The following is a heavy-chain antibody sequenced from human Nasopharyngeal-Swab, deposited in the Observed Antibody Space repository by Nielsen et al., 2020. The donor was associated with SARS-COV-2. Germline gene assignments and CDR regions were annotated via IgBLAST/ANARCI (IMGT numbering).Heavy chain of an antibody. CDR2: IRSKYYGGTP. CDR3: TRDLFSNDYYDAKWFDP. CDR1: GFTFGDYA. D-gene: IGHD3-22*01. Sequence: GGSLRLSCKASGFTFGDYAMSWFRQAPGKGLEWVGFIRSKYYGGTPEYAASVKGRLTISRDDSKSVAYLQMNSLKTEDTAVYYCTRDLFSNDYYDAKWFDPWGQGTLATVSS. J-gene: IGHJ5*02. V-gene: IGHV3-49*03.